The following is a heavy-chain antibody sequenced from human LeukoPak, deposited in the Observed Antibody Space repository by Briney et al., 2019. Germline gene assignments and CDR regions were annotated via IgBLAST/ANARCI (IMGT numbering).Heavy chain of an antibody. CDR2: IYHSGST. CDR1: GYSISSGYY. D-gene: IGHD3-22*01. CDR3: VWYYYDSSGYYDSVY. J-gene: IGHJ4*02. Sequence: PSETLSLTCAVSGYSISSGYYWGWIRQPPGKGLGWIGSIYHSGSTYYNPSLKSRVTISVDTSKNQFSLKLSSVTAADTAVYYCVWYYYDSSGYYDSVYWGQGTLVTVSS. V-gene: IGHV4-38-2*01.